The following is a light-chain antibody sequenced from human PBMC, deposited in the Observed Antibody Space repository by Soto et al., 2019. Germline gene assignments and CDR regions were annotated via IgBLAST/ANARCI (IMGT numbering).Light chain of an antibody. CDR2: GNS. J-gene: IGLJ1*01. CDR3: QSYDSSLSGSDV. Sequence: QSVLTQPTSVSGAPGQRVTISCTGSSSNIGAGYDVHWYQQLPGTAPKLLIYGNSNRPSGVPDRFSGSKSGTSASLAITGLQAEDEADYYCQSYDSSLSGSDVFGTGTKLTVL. CDR1: SSNIGAGYD. V-gene: IGLV1-40*01.